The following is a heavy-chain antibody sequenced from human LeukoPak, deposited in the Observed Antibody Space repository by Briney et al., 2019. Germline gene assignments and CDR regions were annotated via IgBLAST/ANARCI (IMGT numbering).Heavy chain of an antibody. CDR1: GYTFINYG. CDR2: ISPYNGNT. Sequence: ASVKVSCKASGYTFINYGITWVRQAPGQGLEWMGWISPYNGNTKYLQKLQGRVTLTTDTSTNTAYMELRSLRSDDTAVCCCARGWAYSSSWYEESDDYWGQGTLVTVSS. CDR3: ARGWAYSSSWYEESDDY. J-gene: IGHJ4*02. D-gene: IGHD6-13*01. V-gene: IGHV1-18*01.